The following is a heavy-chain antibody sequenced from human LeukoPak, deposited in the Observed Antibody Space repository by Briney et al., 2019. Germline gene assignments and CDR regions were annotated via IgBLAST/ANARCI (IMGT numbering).Heavy chain of an antibody. CDR2: ISGSGGST. V-gene: IGHV3-23*01. CDR3: AKDTEWWSSPYYFDY. Sequence: GGSLRLSCAASGNYWMHWVRQAPGKGLEWVSAISGSGGSTYYADSVKGRFTISRDNSKNTLYLQMNSLRAEDTAVYYCAKDTEWWSSPYYFDYWGQGTLVTVSS. J-gene: IGHJ4*02. D-gene: IGHD2-15*01. CDR1: GNYW.